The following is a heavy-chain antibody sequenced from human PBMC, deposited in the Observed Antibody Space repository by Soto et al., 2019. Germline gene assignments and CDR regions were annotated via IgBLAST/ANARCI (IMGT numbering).Heavy chain of an antibody. CDR3: ARGLSGTLFDN. J-gene: IGHJ4*02. CDR2: IYYSGST. CDR1: GGSISTGGYY. V-gene: IGHV4-31*03. D-gene: IGHD3-10*01. Sequence: QVQLQESGPGLVKPSQTLSLTCTVSGGSISTGGYYWTWIRQHPGKGLEWIGYIYYSGSTNYNPSLKSRVTISVDTSKNQFSLKLSSVTAADTAVYYCARGLSGTLFDNWGQGTLVTVSS.